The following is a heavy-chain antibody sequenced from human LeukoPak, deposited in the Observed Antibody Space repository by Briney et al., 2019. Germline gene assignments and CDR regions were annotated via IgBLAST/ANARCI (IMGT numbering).Heavy chain of an antibody. J-gene: IGHJ4*02. D-gene: IGHD3-3*01. CDR2: LYSGGYT. Sequence: GGSLRLSCAASGFTVSTKYMSWVRQAPGKGLEWVSVLYSGGYTYYADSVKGRFTISRDNSKNTLYLQMNSLRTEDTAVYYCARRSGYLQYFDYWGQGTLVTVSS. CDR1: GFTVSTKY. V-gene: IGHV3-66*04. CDR3: ARRSGYLQYFDY.